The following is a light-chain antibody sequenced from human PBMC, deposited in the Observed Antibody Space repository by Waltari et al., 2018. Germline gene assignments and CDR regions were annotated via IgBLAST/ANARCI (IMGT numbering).Light chain of an antibody. J-gene: IGKJ5*01. Sequence: QSPGTLSLSPGETATLSCRASQNVDNNYVAWYQQKPGQPPKLLIYGASGRGSGIPDRFSGSGSGTDFTLTISRLEPEDFVVYHCQQYGTLPVTFGQGTRL. V-gene: IGKV3-20*01. CDR1: QNVDNNY. CDR3: QQYGTLPVT. CDR2: GAS.